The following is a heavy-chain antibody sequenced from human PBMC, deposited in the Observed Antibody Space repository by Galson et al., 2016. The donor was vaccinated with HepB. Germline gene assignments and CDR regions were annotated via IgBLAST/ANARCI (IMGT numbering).Heavy chain of an antibody. CDR2: ISGSGSRT. J-gene: IGHJ6*03. CDR3: AKDPGYMDV. D-gene: IGHD3-10*01. V-gene: IGHV3-23*01. CDR1: GFPFSNYA. Sequence: SLRLSCAVSGFPFSNYAMSWVRQAPGKGLEWVSAISGSGSRTFYADSVKGRFTISRDNSKNTLYVQMNSLRAEDTAIYYCAKDPGYMDVWGKGTTVTVSS.